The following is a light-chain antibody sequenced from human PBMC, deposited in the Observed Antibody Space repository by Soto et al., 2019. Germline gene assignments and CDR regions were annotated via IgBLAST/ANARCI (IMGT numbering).Light chain of an antibody. Sequence: EVVLTQSPGTLSLSPGERATLSCRASPDVVSTYLGWFQQRPGQAPRLLISAASNRATGTPDRFSGSGSGTDFTLTISSLQSEDFAVYYCQQYNNWPPYTFGQGTKLEF. CDR2: AAS. V-gene: IGKV3-20*01. J-gene: IGKJ2*01. CDR1: PDVVSTY. CDR3: QQYNNWPPYT.